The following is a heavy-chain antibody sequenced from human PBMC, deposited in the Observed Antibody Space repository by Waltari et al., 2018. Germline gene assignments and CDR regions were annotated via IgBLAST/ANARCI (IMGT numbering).Heavy chain of an antibody. J-gene: IGHJ5*02. V-gene: IGHV1-2*04. CDR1: GYTFTGYY. CDR3: ARSPLVVPAAMGWFDP. CDR2: INPNSGGT. Sequence: QVQLVQSGAEVKKPGASVKVSCKASGYTFTGYYMPWVRQAPGQGLEWMGWINPNSGGTNYAQKFQGWVTMTRDTSISTAYMELSRLRSDDTAVYYCARSPLVVPAAMGWFDPWGQGTLVTVSS. D-gene: IGHD2-2*01.